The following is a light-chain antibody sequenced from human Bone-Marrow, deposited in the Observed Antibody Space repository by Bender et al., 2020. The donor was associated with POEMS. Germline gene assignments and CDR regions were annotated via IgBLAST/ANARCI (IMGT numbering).Light chain of an antibody. CDR3: QTWGTGVVL. CDR2: LNSDGSH. J-gene: IGLJ2*01. V-gene: IGLV4-69*01. Sequence: LVLTQSPSASASLGASVKLTCTLSSGYSTYAIAWHQLQPQKGPRYLMRLNSDGSHSKGDGIPARFSGSSSGSERYLTISSLQSEDEADYYCQTWGTGVVLFGGGTKLTVL. CDR1: SGYSTYA.